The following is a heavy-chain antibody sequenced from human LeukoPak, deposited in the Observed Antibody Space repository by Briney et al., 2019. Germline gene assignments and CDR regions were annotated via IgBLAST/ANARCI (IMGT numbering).Heavy chain of an antibody. CDR3: AREWGTGFDP. D-gene: IGHD1-1*01. J-gene: IGHJ5*02. Sequence: PGGSLRLSCAASGFTFSSYAMHWVRQAPGKGLEWGAVISYDGSNKYYADSVKGRFTISRDNSKNTLYLQMNSLRAEDTAVYYCAREWGTGFDPWGQGTLVTVSS. CDR2: ISYDGSNK. V-gene: IGHV3-30-3*01. CDR1: GFTFSSYA.